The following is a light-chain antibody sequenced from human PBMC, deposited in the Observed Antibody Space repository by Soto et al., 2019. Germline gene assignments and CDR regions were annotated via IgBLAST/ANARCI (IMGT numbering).Light chain of an antibody. J-gene: IGLJ1*01. Sequence: QSVLTQPPSASGTPGQRVTIFCCGSTSNIGSHSVNWFQHLPGTAPKLLINTNNQRPSGVPDRFSGYKSGTSASLVISGLQSEDEADYYCATWHDSLKWVFGTGTKVTVL. CDR2: TNN. CDR3: ATWHDSLKWV. V-gene: IGLV1-44*01. CDR1: TSNIGSHS.